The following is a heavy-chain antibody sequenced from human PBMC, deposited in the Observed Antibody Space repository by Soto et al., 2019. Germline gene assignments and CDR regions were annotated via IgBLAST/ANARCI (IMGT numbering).Heavy chain of an antibody. CDR1: GFTFSSYA. V-gene: IGHV3-23*01. J-gene: IGHJ3*02. Sequence: GGSLRLSCAASGFTFSSYAMSWVRQAPGKGLEWVSAISGSGGSTYYADSVKGRFTISRDNSKNTLYLQMNSLRAEDTAVYYSAKDVAAEMGYCSGGSCYTHDAFDIWGQGTMVTVSS. CDR2: ISGSGGST. D-gene: IGHD2-15*01. CDR3: AKDVAAEMGYCSGGSCYTHDAFDI.